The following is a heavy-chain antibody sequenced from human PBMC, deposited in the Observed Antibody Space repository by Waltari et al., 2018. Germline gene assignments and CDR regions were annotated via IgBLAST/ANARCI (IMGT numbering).Heavy chain of an antibody. J-gene: IGHJ4*02. CDR3: ARSRGYSGYARLARAAPSDY. D-gene: IGHD5-12*01. CDR1: GYTFTSYY. V-gene: IGHV1-46*01. CDR2: INPSGGST. Sequence: QVQLVQSGAEVKKPGASVKVSCKASGYTFTSYYMHWVRQAPGQGLEWMGIINPSGGSTSYAQKFQGGVTMTRDTSTSTVYMEPSSLRSEDTAVYYWARSRGYSGYARLARAAPSDYWGQGTLVTVSS.